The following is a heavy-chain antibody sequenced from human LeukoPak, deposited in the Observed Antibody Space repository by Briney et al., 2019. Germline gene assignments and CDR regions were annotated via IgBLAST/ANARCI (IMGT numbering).Heavy chain of an antibody. CDR2: ISSSGGIK. CDR3: ARQTYYYDSSDYYYMGGFDY. D-gene: IGHD3-22*01. CDR1: GFSFSDNY. J-gene: IGHJ4*02. Sequence: EGSLRLSCAAAGFSFSDNYMSWIRQAPGKGLEWVSYISSSGGIKYYADSVKGRFTISRDNAKNSLYLQMNSLRAEDTAVYYCARQTYYYDSSDYYYMGGFDYWGQGTLVTVSS. V-gene: IGHV3-11*01.